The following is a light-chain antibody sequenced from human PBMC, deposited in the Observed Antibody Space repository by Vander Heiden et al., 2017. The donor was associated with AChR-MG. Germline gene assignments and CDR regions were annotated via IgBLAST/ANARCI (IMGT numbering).Light chain of an antibody. V-gene: IGKV1-39*01. Sequence: DVQMTQSPSSLSASVGDRVTITCRASQTISTYLSWYQQMPGKAPKLLIYAASSLQSGVPSRFSGSGSGTDFTLTISSLQPEDFATYYCQQNDITAGWTFGPGTKVDIK. J-gene: IGKJ1*01. CDR1: QTISTY. CDR3: QQNDITAGWT. CDR2: AAS.